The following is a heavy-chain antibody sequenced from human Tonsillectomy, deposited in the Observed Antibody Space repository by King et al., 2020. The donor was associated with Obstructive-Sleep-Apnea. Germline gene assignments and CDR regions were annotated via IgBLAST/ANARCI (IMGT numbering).Heavy chain of an antibody. D-gene: IGHD3-10*01. CDR3: ARRELYYHFDY. V-gene: IGHV4-39*01. CDR1: GGSISSSSYY. J-gene: IGHJ4*02. CDR2: IYYSGST. Sequence: LQLQESGPGLVKPSETLSLTCTVSGGSISSSSYYWGWIRQPPVKWLEWIGSIYYSGSTSYNPSLKSRVTISVDTTKNQFSLELSSLTAADTAVYYCARRELYYHFDYWGQGTLVTVSS.